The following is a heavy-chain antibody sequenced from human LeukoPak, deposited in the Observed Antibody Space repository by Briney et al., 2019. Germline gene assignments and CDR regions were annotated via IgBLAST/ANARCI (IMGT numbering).Heavy chain of an antibody. V-gene: IGHV3-66*01. CDR3: ARDRIQLWSHDY. D-gene: IGHD5-18*01. CDR1: GFTVSSNH. Sequence: GGSLRLSCAASGFTVSSNHMNWARQAPGKGLEWVSIIYYGGNTFYADSVKGRFTISRDNSKNTLYLQINSLRADDTAVYYCARDRIQLWSHDYWGQGTLVTVSS. J-gene: IGHJ4*02. CDR2: IYYGGNT.